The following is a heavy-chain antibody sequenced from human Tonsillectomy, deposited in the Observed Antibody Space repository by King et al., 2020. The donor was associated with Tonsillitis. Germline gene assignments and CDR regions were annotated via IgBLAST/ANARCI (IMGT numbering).Heavy chain of an antibody. J-gene: IGHJ3*02. CDR1: GFIFSSCA. CDR3: AKTYYDSSGYYLGEDAFDI. D-gene: IGHD3-22*01. Sequence: VQLVESGGGLVQPGGSLRLSCAASGFIFSSCAMSWVRQAPGKGLEWVSTISGRGGSTYFADSVKGRFTISRDNSMNTLYLQMNSLRAEDTAIYYCAKTYYDSSGYYLGEDAFDIWGQGTMVTVSS. V-gene: IGHV3-23*04. CDR2: ISGRGGST.